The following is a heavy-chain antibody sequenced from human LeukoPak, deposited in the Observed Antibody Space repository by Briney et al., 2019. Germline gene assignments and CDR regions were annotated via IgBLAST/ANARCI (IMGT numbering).Heavy chain of an antibody. CDR1: GYSISSGXX. D-gene: IGHD3-22*01. Sequence: SXTLSLTCTVSGYSISSGXXWGWIRQPPXXGLXWIGXIYHSGSTYYNPSLKSRVTISVDTSKNQFSLKLSSVTAADTAVYYCARDMDSSGYYPTSNFDYWGQGTLVTVSS. CDR2: IYHSGST. J-gene: IGHJ4*02. CDR3: ARDMDSSGYYPTSNFDY. V-gene: IGHV4-38-2*02.